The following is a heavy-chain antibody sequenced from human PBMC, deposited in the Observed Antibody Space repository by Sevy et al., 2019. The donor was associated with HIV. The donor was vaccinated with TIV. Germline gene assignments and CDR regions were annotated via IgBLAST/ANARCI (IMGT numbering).Heavy chain of an antibody. CDR3: ARQLRWLQFDFNGMDL. CDR2: INSDGSST. J-gene: IGHJ6*01. D-gene: IGHD5-12*01. Sequence: GGSLRLSCAASGFTFSGYWMHWVRQAPGKGLVWVSRINSDGSSTSYADSVKGRFTISRDNAKNTLYLQTNSLRAEDTAVYYCARQLRWLQFDFNGMDLWGQGTTVTVSS. V-gene: IGHV3-74*01. CDR1: GFTFSGYW.